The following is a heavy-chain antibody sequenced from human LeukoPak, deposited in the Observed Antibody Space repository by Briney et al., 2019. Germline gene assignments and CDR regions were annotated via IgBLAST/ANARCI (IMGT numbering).Heavy chain of an antibody. CDR2: INHSGST. V-gene: IGHV4-34*01. CDR3: AFFGVITTQKYFDY. D-gene: IGHD3-22*01. Sequence: SETLSLTCAVYGGPFSGYYWSWIRQPPGKGLEWIGEINHSGSTNYNPSLKSRVTISVDTSKNQFSLKLSSVTAADTAVYYCAFFGVITTQKYFDYWGQGTLVTVSS. CDR1: GGPFSGYY. J-gene: IGHJ4*02.